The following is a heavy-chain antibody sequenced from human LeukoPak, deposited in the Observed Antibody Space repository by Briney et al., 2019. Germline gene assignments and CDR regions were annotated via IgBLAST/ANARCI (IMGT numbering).Heavy chain of an antibody. J-gene: IGHJ4*02. Sequence: ASVKVSCEASGYSFTSFGISWVRQAPGQGLEWMGWISAYNGNTRSAQKFQGRVTMTTDTSTSTAYMELRGLRFDDTAVFYCVRDLGVDTSMIFFDFWGQGTLVTVSS. V-gene: IGHV1-18*01. CDR1: GYSFTSFG. CDR3: VRDLGVDTSMIFFDF. D-gene: IGHD5-18*01. CDR2: ISAYNGNT.